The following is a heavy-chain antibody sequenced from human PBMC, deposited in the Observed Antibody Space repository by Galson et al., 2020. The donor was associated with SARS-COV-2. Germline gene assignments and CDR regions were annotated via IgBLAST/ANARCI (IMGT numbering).Heavy chain of an antibody. CDR1: GYTFTSYG. D-gene: IGHD3-10*01. Sequence: ASVKVSCKASGYTFTSYGISWVRQAPGQGLEWMGWISAYNGNTNYAQKLQGRVTMTTDTSTSTAYMELRSLRSDDTAVYYCARDITMVQGVILYYYYGMDVWGQGTTVTVSS. J-gene: IGHJ6*02. V-gene: IGHV1-18*01. CDR2: ISAYNGNT. CDR3: ARDITMVQGVILYYYYGMDV.